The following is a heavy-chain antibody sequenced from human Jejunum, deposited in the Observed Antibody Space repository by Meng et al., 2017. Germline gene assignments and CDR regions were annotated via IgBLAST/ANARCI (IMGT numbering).Heavy chain of an antibody. J-gene: IGHJ5*02. V-gene: IGHV4-39*07. CDR3: ARDTAGFGP. D-gene: IGHD6-13*01. Sequence: LQQRESGHGLVKPSETLSLTCAVSGGSISTAGYYWGWIRQSPGKGLEWIGSIFYSGTTYYNPSLKSRVTISIDTSKNQFSLKMNSVTAADTAVYYCARDTAGFGPWGQGTLVTVSS. CDR1: GGSISTAGYY. CDR2: IFYSGTT.